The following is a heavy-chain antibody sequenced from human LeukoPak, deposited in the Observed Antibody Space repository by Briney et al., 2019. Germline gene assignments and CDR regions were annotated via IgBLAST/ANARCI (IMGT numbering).Heavy chain of an antibody. CDR2: ISYDGSNK. D-gene: IGHD5-12*01. CDR3: AKGDGYDSYYYYYYMDV. J-gene: IGHJ6*03. Sequence: GGSLRLSCAASGFTFSSYGMHWVRQAPGKGLEWVAVISYDGSNKYYADSVKGRFTISRDNSKNTLYLQMNSLRAEDTAVYYCAKGDGYDSYYYYYYMDVWGKGTTVTVSS. CDR1: GFTFSSYG. V-gene: IGHV3-30*18.